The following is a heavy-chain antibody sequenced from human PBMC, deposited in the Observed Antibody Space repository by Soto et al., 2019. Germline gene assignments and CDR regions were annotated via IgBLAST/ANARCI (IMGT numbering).Heavy chain of an antibody. V-gene: IGHV1-58*01. D-gene: IGHD2-21*02. J-gene: IGHJ3*01. CDR2: IIVASGRT. CDR1: GFTFTNSA. Sequence: SVKVSCKTSGFTFTNSAVQWVRQARGQRLEWIGWIIVASGRTNYTREVQERVTISRDTSTSTAYMELSGLRSEDTAVYYCVAELYSGGGCCSFDFWGQGTMVTVSS. CDR3: VAELYSGGGCCSFDF.